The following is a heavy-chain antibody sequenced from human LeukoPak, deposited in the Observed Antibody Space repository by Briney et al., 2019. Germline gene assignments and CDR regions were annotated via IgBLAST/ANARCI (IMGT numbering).Heavy chain of an antibody. J-gene: IGHJ3*02. V-gene: IGHV1-46*01. D-gene: IGHD3-3*01. CDR2: INPSGGST. CDR1: GYTFTIYY. Sequence: GASVKVSCKSSGYTFTIYYVHWVRQAPGQGLEWMGIINPSGGSTSYAQKFQGRVTMTRDTSTSTVYMELSSLRSEDTAVYYCARKDRRRQRITIFGVDDAFDIWGQGTMVTVSS. CDR3: ARKDRRRQRITIFGVDDAFDI.